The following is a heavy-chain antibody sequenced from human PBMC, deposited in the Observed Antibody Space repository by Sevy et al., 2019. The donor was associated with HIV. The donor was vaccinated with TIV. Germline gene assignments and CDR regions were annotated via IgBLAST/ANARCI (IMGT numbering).Heavy chain of an antibody. Sequence: GGSLRLSCTASGFTFGDYAMSWFRQAPGKGLEWVGFIRSKAYGGTKEYAASVKGRFTISRDDSKSIAYLQMNSLKTEDTAVYYCTRGSVTTNYYYMDVWGKGTTVTVSS. CDR3: TRGSVTTNYYYMDV. CDR2: IRSKAYGGTK. V-gene: IGHV3-49*03. J-gene: IGHJ6*03. D-gene: IGHD4-17*01. CDR1: GFTFGDYA.